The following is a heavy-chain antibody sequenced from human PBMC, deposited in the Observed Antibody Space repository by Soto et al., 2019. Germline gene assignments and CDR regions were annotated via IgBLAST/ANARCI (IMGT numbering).Heavy chain of an antibody. V-gene: IGHV4-38-2*01. J-gene: IGHJ4*02. CDR2: IHQSGSP. CDR3: ARGAPRGIIHDFDS. CDR1: NFSLSKEYY. Sequence: PSETLSLTCAVSNFSLSKEYYWGWLRQPPGKGLEWIGSIHQSGSPYYNPSLKSRLTISIEKSKKPFSLRLSSVTAADTAVYYCARGAPRGIIHDFDSWGQGSLVTVS. D-gene: IGHD3-10*01.